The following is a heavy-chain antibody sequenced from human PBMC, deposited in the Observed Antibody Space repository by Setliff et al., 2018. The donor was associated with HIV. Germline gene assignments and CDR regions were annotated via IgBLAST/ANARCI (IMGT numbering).Heavy chain of an antibody. Sequence: GASVKVSCKSSGYTFSDHYIHWVRQAPGQGLQWMGWINPRSGVTKYAQKFQGRFIMTTDTTINTLYMELERLTSDDTALYYCARDSGRNDHFLSPYYGALDFWGLGTLVTVSS. J-gene: IGHJ4*02. D-gene: IGHD3-3*02. CDR2: INPRSGVT. V-gene: IGHV1-2*02. CDR1: GYTFSDHY. CDR3: ARDSGRNDHFLSPYYGALDF.